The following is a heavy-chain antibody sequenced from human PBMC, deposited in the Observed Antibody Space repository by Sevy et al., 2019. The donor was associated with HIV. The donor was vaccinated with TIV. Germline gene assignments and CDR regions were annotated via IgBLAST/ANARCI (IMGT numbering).Heavy chain of an antibody. CDR1: GGTFSSYA. V-gene: IGHV1-69*13. D-gene: IGHD2-21*02. J-gene: IGHJ3*02. Sequence: ASVKVSCKASGGTFSSYAISWVRQAPGQGLEWMGRIIPIFGTANYAQKFQGRVTITADESTSTPYMELSSLRSEDTAVYYCARAVYCGGDCYSDPSDAFDIWGQGTMVTVSS. CDR2: IIPIFGTA. CDR3: ARAVYCGGDCYSDPSDAFDI.